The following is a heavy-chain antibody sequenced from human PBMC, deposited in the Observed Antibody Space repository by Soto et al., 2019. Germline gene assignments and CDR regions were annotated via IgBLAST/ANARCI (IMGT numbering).Heavy chain of an antibody. D-gene: IGHD6-13*01. Sequence: GGSLRLSCAASGFTFSSYWMHWVRQAPGKGLVWVSRINSDGSSTSYADSVKGRFTISRDNAKNTLYLQMNSLRAEDTAVYYCAVHLAAAGIGQVWGKGTTVTVSS. CDR3: AVHLAAAGIGQV. V-gene: IGHV3-74*01. CDR1: GFTFSSYW. CDR2: INSDGSST. J-gene: IGHJ6*04.